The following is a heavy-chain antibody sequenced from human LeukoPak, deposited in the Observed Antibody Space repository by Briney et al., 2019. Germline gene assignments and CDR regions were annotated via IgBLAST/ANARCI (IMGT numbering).Heavy chain of an antibody. V-gene: IGHV7-4-1*02. J-gene: IGHJ6*02. Sequence: GASVKVSCKASGYTFTSYARNWVRQAPGQGLEWMGWINTNTGNPTYAQGFTGRFVFSLDTSVSTAYLQISSLKAEDTAVYYCAREYCSSTSCSNYYYYGMDVWGQGTTVTVSS. CDR3: AREYCSSTSCSNYYYYGMDV. CDR2: INTNTGNP. D-gene: IGHD2-2*01. CDR1: GYTFTSYA.